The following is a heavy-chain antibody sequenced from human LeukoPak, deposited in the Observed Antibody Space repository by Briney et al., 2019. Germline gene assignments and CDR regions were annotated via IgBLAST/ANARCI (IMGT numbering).Heavy chain of an antibody. Sequence: GGSLSLSCAASGFSFSSYAMSWVRQAPGKGLEWVSGISGRDGSTYYADSVKGRFTISRDISKNTLYLQMNSLRAEDTAVYYCARGIGSSSWPLVLWGEGTLVIVSS. CDR2: ISGRDGST. CDR3: ARGIGSSSWPLVL. CDR1: GFSFSSYA. J-gene: IGHJ4*02. D-gene: IGHD6-13*01. V-gene: IGHV3-23*01.